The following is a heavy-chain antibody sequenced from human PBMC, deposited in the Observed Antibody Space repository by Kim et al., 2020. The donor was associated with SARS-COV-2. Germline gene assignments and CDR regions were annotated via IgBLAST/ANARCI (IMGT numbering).Heavy chain of an antibody. CDR3: ARDHTGSNWRIDY. Sequence: GGSLRLSCAASGFTFSSYAMSWVRQAPGKGLEWVAHISNDGGKKYYADSVKGRFTISRDNSKNTLYLQMNNLRAEDSAVYYCARDHTGSNWRIDYWGLRTPVTVAS. D-gene: IGHD6-13*01. CDR2: ISNDGGKK. CDR1: GFTFSSYA. V-gene: IGHV3-23*01. J-gene: IGHJ4*02.